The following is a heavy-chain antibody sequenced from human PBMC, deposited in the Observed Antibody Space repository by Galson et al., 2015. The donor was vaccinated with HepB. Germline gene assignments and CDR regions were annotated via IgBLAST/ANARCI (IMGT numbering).Heavy chain of an antibody. CDR1: GFTFSSYW. J-gene: IGHJ6*02. Sequence: SLRLSCAASGFTFSSYWMHWVRQAPGKGLVWVSRINSDANSASNADSVKGRFTISRDNAKNTLYLQMNSLRAEDTAVYYCTREVAMDAWGQGTTVTVSS. V-gene: IGHV3-74*01. CDR2: INSDANSA. CDR3: TREVAMDA.